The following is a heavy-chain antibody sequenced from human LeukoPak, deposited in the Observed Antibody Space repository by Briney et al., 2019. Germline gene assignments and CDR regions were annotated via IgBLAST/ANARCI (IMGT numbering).Heavy chain of an antibody. V-gene: IGHV3-23*01. J-gene: IGHJ3*02. CDR3: AKDGYDFWSGQPPTYAFDI. D-gene: IGHD3-3*01. CDR2: ISGSGGST. Sequence: GGSLRLSCAASGFTFSSYAMSWVRQAPGKGLEWVSAISGSGGSTYYADSVKGRFTISRDNSKNTLYLQMNSLRAEDTAVYYCAKDGYDFWSGQPPTYAFDIWGQGTMVTVSS. CDR1: GFTFSSYA.